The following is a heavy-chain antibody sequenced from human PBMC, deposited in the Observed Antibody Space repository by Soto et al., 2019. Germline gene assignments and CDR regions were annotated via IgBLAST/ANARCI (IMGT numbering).Heavy chain of an antibody. D-gene: IGHD3-3*01. CDR1: GGSISSSNYY. J-gene: IGHJ6*03. CDR2: IYYSGST. CDR3: ARHSASSWSYYYYMDV. V-gene: IGHV4-39*01. Sequence: SETLSLTCTVSGGSISSSNYYWGWIRQPPGKGLEWIGSIYYSGSTYYNPSLKSRVTISVDTSKNQFSLKLSSVIAADAAVYYCARHSASSWSYYYYMDVWGKGTTVTVSS.